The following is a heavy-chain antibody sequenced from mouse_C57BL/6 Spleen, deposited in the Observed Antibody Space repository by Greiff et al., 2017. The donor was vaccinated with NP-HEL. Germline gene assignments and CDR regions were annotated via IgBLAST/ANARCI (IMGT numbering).Heavy chain of an antibody. V-gene: IGHV1-82*01. CDR1: GYAFSSSW. CDR2: IYPGDGDT. J-gene: IGHJ4*01. Sequence: VQLQQSGPELVKPGASVKISCKASGYAFSSSWMNWVKQRPGKGLEWIGRIYPGDGDTNYNGKFKGKATLTADKSPSTAYMQLSSLTSEDSAVYFCARDSLYAMDYWGQGTSVTVSS. CDR3: ARDSLYAMDY.